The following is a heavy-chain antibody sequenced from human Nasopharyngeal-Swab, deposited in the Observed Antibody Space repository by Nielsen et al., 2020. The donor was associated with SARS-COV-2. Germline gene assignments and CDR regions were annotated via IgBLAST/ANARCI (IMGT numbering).Heavy chain of an antibody. CDR3: ARTGDLDIVVVPAALLAFDI. Sequence: SEPLSPTFTLPGGPTSSYSWSWIPKPPGKGLEWIGYIYYSGSTNYNPSLKGRVTISVDTSKNQFSLKLNSVTAAHTSVYYCARTGDLDIVVVPAALLAFDIWGQGTMVTVSS. CDR1: GGPTSSYS. V-gene: IGHV4-59*01. CDR2: IYYSGST. D-gene: IGHD2-2*03. J-gene: IGHJ3*02.